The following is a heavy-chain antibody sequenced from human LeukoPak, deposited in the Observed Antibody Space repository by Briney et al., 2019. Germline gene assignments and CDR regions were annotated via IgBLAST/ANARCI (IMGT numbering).Heavy chain of an antibody. J-gene: IGHJ3*01. CDR3: AHGLWHYDAFDV. CDR1: GSTFTNAW. D-gene: IGHD3-10*01. V-gene: IGHV3-15*01. Sequence: GGSLRLSCAASGSTFTNAWMNWVRQAPGKGLEWIGRIKSKSDGGTTDYAAPVKGRFTISRDDPKITLYLQMNSLKTGDTAVYYCAHGLWHYDAFDVWGQGTMVTVSS. CDR2: IKSKSDGGTT.